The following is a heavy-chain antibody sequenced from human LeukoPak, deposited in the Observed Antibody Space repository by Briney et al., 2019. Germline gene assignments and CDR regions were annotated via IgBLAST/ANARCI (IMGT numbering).Heavy chain of an antibody. CDR3: VRDPVRYYDVLTGYYRSYYFDK. V-gene: IGHV3-7*01. CDR2: RKQDGSEK. Sequence: GSLRLSCAASAFTFNTYWMSWVRQAPGKGLEWVANRKQDGSEKYYVDSVKGRFTISRDNAKNSLYLQMNSLRAEDTAVYYCVRDPVRYYDVLTGYYRSYYFDKWGQGTLVTVSS. D-gene: IGHD3-9*01. CDR1: AFTFNTYW. J-gene: IGHJ4*02.